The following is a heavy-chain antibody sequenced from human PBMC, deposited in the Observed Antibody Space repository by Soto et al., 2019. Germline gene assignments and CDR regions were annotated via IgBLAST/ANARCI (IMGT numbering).Heavy chain of an antibody. CDR2: INHSGST. V-gene: IGHV4-34*01. CDR1: CGSFSGYY. CDR3: ARDNPTGFWSGYHMDDIDY. Sequence: PSETLSLTCAVYCGSFSGYYWSWIRQPPGKGLEWIGEINHSGSTNYNPSLKSRVTISVDTSKNQFSLKLSSVTAADTAVYYCARDNPTGFWSGYHMDDIDYWGQGTLVTVSS. J-gene: IGHJ4*02. D-gene: IGHD3-3*01.